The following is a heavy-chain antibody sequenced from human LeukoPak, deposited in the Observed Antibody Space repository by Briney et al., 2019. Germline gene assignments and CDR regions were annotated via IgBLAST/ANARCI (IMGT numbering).Heavy chain of an antibody. CDR3: TKDRSAVATL. D-gene: IGHD5-12*01. CDR2: VSASGGNT. Sequence: GGSPRLSCAASGFTFSNYVMSWVHQAPGKGLEWVSAVSASGGNTYYADSVKGRFTISRDNSKNTLYLQMNSLRAEDTAIYYCTKDRSAVATLWGQGTMVTVSS. CDR1: GFTFSNYV. J-gene: IGHJ3*01. V-gene: IGHV3-23*01.